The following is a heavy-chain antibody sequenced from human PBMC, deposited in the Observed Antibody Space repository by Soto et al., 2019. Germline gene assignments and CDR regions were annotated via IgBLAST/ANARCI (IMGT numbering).Heavy chain of an antibody. V-gene: IGHV3-48*03. CDR2: ISSSGSTM. D-gene: IGHD6-19*01. Sequence: EVQLVESGGGLVQPGGSLRLSCAASGFTFSSYEMNWVRQAPGKGLEWVSYISSSGSTMYYADSVKGRFTISRDNAKNSLYLQMNSLRAEDTAVYYCARVGSGWYGTLFDYWGQGTLVTVSS. J-gene: IGHJ4*02. CDR3: ARVGSGWYGTLFDY. CDR1: GFTFSSYE.